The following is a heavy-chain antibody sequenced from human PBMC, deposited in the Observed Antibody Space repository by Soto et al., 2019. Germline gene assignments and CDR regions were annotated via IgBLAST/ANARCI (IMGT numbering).Heavy chain of an antibody. CDR1: GFTFSSYA. Sequence: QVQLVESGGGVVQPGRSLRLFCAASGFTFSSYAMHWVRQAPGKGLEWVAVISYDGSNKYYADSVKGRFTISRDNSKNTLYLQMNSLRAEDTAVYYCARETGGVTDYWGQGTLVTVSS. CDR2: ISYDGSNK. D-gene: IGHD2-8*01. V-gene: IGHV3-30-3*01. CDR3: ARETGGVTDY. J-gene: IGHJ4*02.